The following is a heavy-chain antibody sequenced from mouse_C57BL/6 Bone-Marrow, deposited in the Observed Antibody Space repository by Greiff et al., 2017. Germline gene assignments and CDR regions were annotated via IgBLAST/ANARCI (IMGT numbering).Heavy chain of an antibody. CDR3: ARSLLYAMDY. J-gene: IGHJ4*01. V-gene: IGHV1-19*01. CDR2: INPYNGGT. CDR1: GYTFTDYY. Sequence: EVKLQESGPVLVKPGASVKMSCKASGYTFTDYYMNWVKQSHGKSLEWIGVINPYNGGTSYNQKFKGKATLTVDKSSSTAYMELNSLTSEDSAVYYCARSLLYAMDYWGQGTSVTVSS.